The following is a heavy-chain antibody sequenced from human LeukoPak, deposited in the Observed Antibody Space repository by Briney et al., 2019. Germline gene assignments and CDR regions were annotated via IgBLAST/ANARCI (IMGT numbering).Heavy chain of an antibody. J-gene: IGHJ4*02. CDR3: ARVDTAMDNFDY. CDR2: IKQDGSEK. D-gene: IGHD5-18*01. Sequence: GGSLRLSCAASGFTFSSYWMSWVRQAPGKGLEWVANIKQDGSEKYYVDSVKGRFTISRDNAKTSLSLQMNSLRAEDTAVYYCARVDTAMDNFDYWGQGTLVTVSS. V-gene: IGHV3-7*01. CDR1: GFTFSSYW.